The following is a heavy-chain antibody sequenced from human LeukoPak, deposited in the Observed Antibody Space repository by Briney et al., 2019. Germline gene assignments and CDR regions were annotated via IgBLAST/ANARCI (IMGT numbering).Heavy chain of an antibody. J-gene: IGHJ4*02. D-gene: IGHD6-6*01. V-gene: IGHV3-7*01. CDR2: IKPDGSDK. CDR1: GFTFSGSW. CDR3: ARATSSSH. Sequence: GGSLRLSCAASGFTFSGSWMSWIRQAPGKGLEWVANIKPDGSDKYYVDYVKGRFTISRDNAKNSLYLQMNSLRAEDTAVYYCARATSSSHWGQGTLVTVSS.